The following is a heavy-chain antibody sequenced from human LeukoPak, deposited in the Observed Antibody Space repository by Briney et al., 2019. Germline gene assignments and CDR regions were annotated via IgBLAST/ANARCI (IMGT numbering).Heavy chain of an antibody. CDR1: GFTFSSYG. J-gene: IGHJ4*02. CDR3: AKDSQIQLGYLTFDY. Sequence: GGSLRLSCAASGFTFSSYGMHWVRQAPGKGLEWVAFIRYDGSNKYYADSVKGRFTISRDNSKNTLYLQMNSLRAEDTAVYYCAKDSQIQLGYLTFDYWGQGTLVTVSS. CDR2: IRYDGSNK. V-gene: IGHV3-30*02. D-gene: IGHD5-18*01.